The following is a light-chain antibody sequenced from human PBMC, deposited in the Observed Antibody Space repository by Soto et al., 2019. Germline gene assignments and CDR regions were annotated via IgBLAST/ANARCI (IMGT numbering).Light chain of an antibody. Sequence: SYELTQPPSVSVAPGQTAWITCGGNNIGGRSVHWYQQRPGQAPVLVVYDDTDRPSGIPERFSGSNSGNTATLTIHRVEDGDEADFYCQVWDTSSDQWVFGGGTKVTVL. V-gene: IGLV3-21*02. CDR2: DDT. J-gene: IGLJ2*01. CDR1: NIGGRS. CDR3: QVWDTSSDQWV.